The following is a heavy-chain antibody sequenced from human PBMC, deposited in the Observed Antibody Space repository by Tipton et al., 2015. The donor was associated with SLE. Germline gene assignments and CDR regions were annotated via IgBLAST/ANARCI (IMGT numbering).Heavy chain of an antibody. CDR1: GGSISSGDYY. D-gene: IGHD6-13*01. Sequence: TLSLTCTVSGGSISSGDYYWSWIRQPPGKGLEWIGYIYYSGSTYYNPSLKSRVTISVDTSKNQFSLKLSSVTAADTAVYFCAGVAYSSTWDLKYYYYYMDVWGKGTTVTVSS. CDR2: IYYSGST. J-gene: IGHJ6*03. V-gene: IGHV4-30-4*01. CDR3: AGVAYSSTWDLKYYYYYMDV.